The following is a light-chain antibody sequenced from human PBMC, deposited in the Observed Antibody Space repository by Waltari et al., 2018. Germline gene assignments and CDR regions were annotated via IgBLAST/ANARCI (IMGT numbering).Light chain of an antibody. J-gene: IGLJ1*01. CDR3: SAYTTSSAPGV. V-gene: IGLV2-14*01. CDR1: DSDVGAYDF. CDR2: EVS. Sequence: QSALTQPASVSGSPGQSITISCSGTDSDVGAYDFVSWYQQHPGKAPHLIIYEVSNRPSGISRRFSASESGNPASLTISGLQPEDESDYYCSAYTTSSAPGVFGTGTRVTVL.